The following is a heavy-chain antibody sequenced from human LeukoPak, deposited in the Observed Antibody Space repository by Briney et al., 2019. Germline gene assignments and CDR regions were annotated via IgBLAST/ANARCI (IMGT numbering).Heavy chain of an antibody. CDR1: GGTFSSDA. CDR2: IIPIFGTA. Sequence: SVKVSCKASGGTFSSDAISWVRQAPGQGLEWMGGIIPIFGTANYAQKFQGRVTITADESTSTAYMELSSLRSEDTAVYYCARDRGYCSGGSCRSFDYWGQGTLVTVSS. V-gene: IGHV1-69*13. CDR3: ARDRGYCSGGSCRSFDY. D-gene: IGHD2-15*01. J-gene: IGHJ4*02.